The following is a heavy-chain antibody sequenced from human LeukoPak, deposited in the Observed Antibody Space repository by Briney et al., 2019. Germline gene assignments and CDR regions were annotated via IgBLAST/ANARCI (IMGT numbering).Heavy chain of an antibody. CDR1: GYTFTGYY. Sequence: ASVKVSCKASGYTFTGYYMQWVRQAPGQGLEWMGWINPNSGGTNYARKFQGRVTMTRDTSSSTAYMELSRLRSDDTAVYHCARGVRDCSSTSCYILKGLWYWGQGTPVTVSS. V-gene: IGHV1-2*02. J-gene: IGHJ4*02. CDR3: ARGVRDCSSTSCYILKGLWY. D-gene: IGHD2-2*02. CDR2: INPNSGGT.